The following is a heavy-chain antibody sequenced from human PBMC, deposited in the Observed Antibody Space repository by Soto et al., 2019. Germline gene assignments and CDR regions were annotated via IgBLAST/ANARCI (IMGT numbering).Heavy chain of an antibody. CDR1: GFTFSSYG. Sequence: GGSLRLSCAASGFTFSSYGMHWVRQAPGKGLEWVAVISYDGSNKYYADSVKGRFTISRDNSKNTLYLQMNSLRAEDTAVYYCAKDMRGDFWSGYYRASYYYGMDVWGQGTTVTVSS. J-gene: IGHJ6*02. D-gene: IGHD3-3*01. CDR3: AKDMRGDFWSGYYRASYYYGMDV. V-gene: IGHV3-30*18. CDR2: ISYDGSNK.